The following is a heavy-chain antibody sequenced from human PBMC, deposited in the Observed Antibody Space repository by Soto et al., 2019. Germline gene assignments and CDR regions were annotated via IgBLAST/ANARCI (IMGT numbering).Heavy chain of an antibody. D-gene: IGHD3-3*01. CDR1: GFTFSSYW. Sequence: GGSLRLSCAASGFTFSSYWMHWVRQAPGKGLVWVSRINSDGSSTSYADSVKGRFTISRDNAKNTLYLQMNSLRAEDTAVYYCAIVYDFWSGHSRPAWDMWGQETRVTLS. CDR3: AIVYDFWSGHSRPAWDM. V-gene: IGHV3-74*01. J-gene: IGHJ3*02. CDR2: INSDGSST.